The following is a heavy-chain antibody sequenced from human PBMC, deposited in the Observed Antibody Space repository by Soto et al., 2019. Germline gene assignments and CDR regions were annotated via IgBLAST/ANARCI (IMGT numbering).Heavy chain of an antibody. D-gene: IGHD6-6*01. Sequence: SGPTLVNPTQTLTLTCTFSGFSLSTSGMCVSWIRQPPGKALEWLARIDWDDDKYYSTSLKTRLTISKDTSKNQVVLTMTNMDPVDTASYYCARGLYSSSVLGAFDIWGQGTMVTVSS. CDR1: GFSLSTSGMC. CDR2: IDWDDDK. V-gene: IGHV2-70*11. CDR3: ARGLYSSSVLGAFDI. J-gene: IGHJ3*02.